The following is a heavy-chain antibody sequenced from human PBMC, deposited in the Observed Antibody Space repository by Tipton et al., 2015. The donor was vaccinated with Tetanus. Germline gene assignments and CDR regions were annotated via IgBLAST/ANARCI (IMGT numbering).Heavy chain of an antibody. Sequence: TLSLTCTVSGGSISGGRYYWSWIRQRPGKGLSGIGDINPGGGTYPDPSLKGRVTISVETPKNQFSLRLNSVTAADTAVYYCARDQARGARGWNYFDYWGLGTLVTVSS. J-gene: IGHJ4*02. CDR2: INPGGGT. V-gene: IGHV4-31*03. D-gene: IGHD1-26*01. CDR1: GGSISGGRYY. CDR3: ARDQARGARGWNYFDY.